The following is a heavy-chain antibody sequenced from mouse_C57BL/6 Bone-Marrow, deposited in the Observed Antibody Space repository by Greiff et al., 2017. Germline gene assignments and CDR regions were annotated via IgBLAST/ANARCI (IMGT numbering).Heavy chain of an antibody. J-gene: IGHJ1*03. Sequence: VQGVESGPGLVAPSQSLSITCTVSGFSLTSYGVHWVRQPPGKGLAWLVVIWSDGSTTYNSALKSRLSISKDNSKSQVFLKMNSLQTDDTAMYYCARHGYYGYWYFDVWGTGTTVTVSS. V-gene: IGHV2-6-1*01. CDR1: GFSLTSYG. CDR2: IWSDGST. D-gene: IGHD2-3*01. CDR3: ARHGYYGYWYFDV.